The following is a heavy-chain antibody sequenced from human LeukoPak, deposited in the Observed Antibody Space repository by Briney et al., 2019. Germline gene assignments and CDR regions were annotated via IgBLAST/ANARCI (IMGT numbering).Heavy chain of an antibody. D-gene: IGHD6-19*01. V-gene: IGHV3-23*01. CDR2: ISGSGGST. Sequence: GRSLRLSCAASGFTFSSYAMSWVRQAPGKGLEWVSAISGSGGSTYYADSVKGRFTISRDNSKNTLYLQMNSLRAEDTAVYYCAKVRIIAVAGLFDYWGQGTLVTVSS. CDR3: AKVRIIAVAGLFDY. J-gene: IGHJ4*02. CDR1: GFTFSSYA.